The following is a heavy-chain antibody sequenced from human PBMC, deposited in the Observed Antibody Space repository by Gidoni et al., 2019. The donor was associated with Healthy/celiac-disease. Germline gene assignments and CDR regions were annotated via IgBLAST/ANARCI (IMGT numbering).Heavy chain of an antibody. J-gene: IGHJ4*02. D-gene: IGHD2-2*01. CDR2: IYYSGGT. CDR3: ARHEFGVVPAATPFDY. Sequence: QLQLQASGPGLVMPSGTQSLPRTVADGSLSSRRYYWGWIRQPPGKGLEWLGCIYYSGGTYSNPSLKSRVTISVDTSKNQFSLKLSSVTAADTAVYYCARHEFGVVPAATPFDYWGQGTLVTVSS. CDR1: DGSLSSRRYY. V-gene: IGHV4-39*01.